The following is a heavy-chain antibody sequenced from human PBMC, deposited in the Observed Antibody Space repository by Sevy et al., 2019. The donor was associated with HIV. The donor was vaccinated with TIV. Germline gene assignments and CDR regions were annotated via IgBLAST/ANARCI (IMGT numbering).Heavy chain of an antibody. V-gene: IGHV3-48*02. CDR2: ISRAIDSI. CDR1: GFTFRDYP. D-gene: IGHD1-26*01. J-gene: IGHJ4*02. Sequence: GGSLRLSCAASGFTFRDYPMNWIRQAPGKGLEWLSYISRAIDSIYYADSVMGRFTVSRDNAKNSLYLQMDRLSDEDTAIYYCAREHTGSFPDFWGQGTLVTVSS. CDR3: AREHTGSFPDF.